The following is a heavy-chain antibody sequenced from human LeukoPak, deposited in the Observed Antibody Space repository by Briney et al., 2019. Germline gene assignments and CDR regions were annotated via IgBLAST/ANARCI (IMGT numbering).Heavy chain of an antibody. J-gene: IGHJ3*02. CDR1: GFIVSSNY. Sequence: PGGSLRLSCAASGFIVSSNYMNWVRQAPGKGLEWVSYISSSSSTIYYADSVKGRFTISRDNAKNSLYLQMNSLRAEDTAVYYCARVRAVAGNAFDIWGQGTMVTVSS. V-gene: IGHV3-48*01. D-gene: IGHD6-19*01. CDR2: ISSSSSTI. CDR3: ARVRAVAGNAFDI.